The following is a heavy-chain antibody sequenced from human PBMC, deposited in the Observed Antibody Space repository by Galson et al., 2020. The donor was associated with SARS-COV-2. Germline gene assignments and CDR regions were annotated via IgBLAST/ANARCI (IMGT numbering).Heavy chain of an antibody. D-gene: IGHD6-6*01. J-gene: IGHJ3*02. Sequence: GGSLRLPCAASGFTFSASAMHWVRQAYGKGLEWVHRIRSKANNYATAYAVSVKGRFTITREDSKNTAYLQMNSLKTEDTAGYYCTRVPPYSVSFWYSLDIWGQGTMVTVSS. V-gene: IGHV3-73*01. CDR1: GFTFSASA. CDR3: TRVPPYSVSFWYSLDI. CDR2: IRSKANNYAT.